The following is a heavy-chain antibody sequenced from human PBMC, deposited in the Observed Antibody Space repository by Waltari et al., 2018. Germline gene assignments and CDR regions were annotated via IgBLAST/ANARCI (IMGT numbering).Heavy chain of an antibody. V-gene: IGHV3-64*07. CDR1: GFTFSSYA. D-gene: IGHD3-9*01. Sequence: EVQLVESGGGLVQPGGSLRLSCAASGFTFSSYAMHWVRQAPGKGLEYVSAISSNGGSTYYADSVKGRFTISRDNSKNTLYLQMGSLRAEDMAVYYCARVKFDSHFDYWGQGTLVTVSS. CDR2: ISSNGGST. J-gene: IGHJ4*02. CDR3: ARVKFDSHFDY.